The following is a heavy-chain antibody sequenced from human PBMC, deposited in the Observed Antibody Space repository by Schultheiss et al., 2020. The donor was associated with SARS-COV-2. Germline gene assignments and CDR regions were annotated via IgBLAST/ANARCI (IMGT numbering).Heavy chain of an antibody. CDR3: ARDPSPDYDFWSGYYDY. D-gene: IGHD3-3*01. Sequence: GGSLRLSCAASGFTFSSYSMNWVRQAPGKGLEWVSYISSSSSTIYYADSVKGRFTISRDNAKNSLYLQMNSLRAEDTAVYYCARDPSPDYDFWSGYYDYWGQGTLVTVSS. J-gene: IGHJ4*02. CDR1: GFTFSSYS. CDR2: ISSSSSTI. V-gene: IGHV3-48*01.